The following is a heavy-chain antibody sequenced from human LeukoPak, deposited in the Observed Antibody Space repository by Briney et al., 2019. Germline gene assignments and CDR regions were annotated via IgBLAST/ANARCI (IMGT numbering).Heavy chain of an antibody. J-gene: IGHJ4*02. CDR2: IIPIFGTA. Sequence: SVKVSCKASGGTFSSYAISWVRQAPGQGLEWMGGIIPIFGTANYAQKFQGRVTITADESTSTAYMELSSLRSEDTAVYYCARVPGFGILTADYWGQGTLVTVSS. D-gene: IGHD3-9*01. CDR1: GGTFSSYA. CDR3: ARVPGFGILTADY. V-gene: IGHV1-69*13.